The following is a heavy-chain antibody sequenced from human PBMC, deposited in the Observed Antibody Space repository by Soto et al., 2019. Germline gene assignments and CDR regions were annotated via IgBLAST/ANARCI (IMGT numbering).Heavy chain of an antibody. CDR3: AKVASNWYYTRYYFVY. V-gene: IGHV3-23*01. Sequence: EVHLLESGGGLVQPGGSLRLSCAASGFTFSSYAMSWVRQAPGKGLEWVSTISGGGGGATYYGDSVKGRFTISRDTYKNTLSLQMNSLRGDDTAVYYCAKVASNWYYTRYYFVYWGQGTLVTVSS. J-gene: IGHJ4*02. CDR1: GFTFSSYA. CDR2: ISGGGGGAT. D-gene: IGHD1-7*01.